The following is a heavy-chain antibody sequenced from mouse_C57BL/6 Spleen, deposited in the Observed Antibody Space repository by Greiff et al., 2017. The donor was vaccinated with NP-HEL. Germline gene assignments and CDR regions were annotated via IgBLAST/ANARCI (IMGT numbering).Heavy chain of an antibody. J-gene: IGHJ4*01. D-gene: IGHD2-4*01. CDR1: GYTFTSYW. V-gene: IGHV1-55*01. CDR2: IYPGSGST. Sequence: QVQLQQPGAELVKPGASVKMSCKASGYTFTSYWITWVKQRPGQGLEWIGDIYPGSGSTNYNEKFKSKATLTVDTSSSTAYMQLSSLTSEDSAVYYCARYYDYDVEAMDYWGQGTSVTVSS. CDR3: ARYYDYDVEAMDY.